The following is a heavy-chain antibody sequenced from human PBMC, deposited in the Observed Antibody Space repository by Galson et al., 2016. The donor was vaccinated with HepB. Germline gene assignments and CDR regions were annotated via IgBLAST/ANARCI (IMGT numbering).Heavy chain of an antibody. CDR1: GFTFSSYS. D-gene: IGHD3-10*01. Sequence: LRLSCAASGFTFSSYSMNWVRQAPGKGLEWVSVIYTGGSTYYGDSVKGRFTISRDNSKNTLYLQMSSLRAEDTAVYYCARDNFYGSGTYPPYYYYMDVWGKGTTVTVSS. CDR3: ARDNFYGSGTYPPYYYYMDV. CDR2: IYTGGST. V-gene: IGHV3-53*01. J-gene: IGHJ6*03.